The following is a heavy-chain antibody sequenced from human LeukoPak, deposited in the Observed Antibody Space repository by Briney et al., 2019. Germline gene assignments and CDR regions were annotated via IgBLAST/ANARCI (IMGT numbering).Heavy chain of an antibody. CDR2: IKQDGSER. V-gene: IGHV3-7*01. CDR3: ARAMDV. J-gene: IGHJ6*02. CDR1: GFTFNNYW. Sequence: GGSLRLSCAASGFTFNNYWMTWVRQAPGKGLEWVANIKQDGSERYYVGSVKGRFTISRDSAKNSVYLQMNSLRAEDTAVYYCARAMDVWGQGTTVTVSS.